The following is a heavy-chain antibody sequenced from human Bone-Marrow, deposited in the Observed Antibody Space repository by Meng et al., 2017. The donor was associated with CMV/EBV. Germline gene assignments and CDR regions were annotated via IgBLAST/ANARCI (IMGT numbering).Heavy chain of an antibody. V-gene: IGHV1-18*01. Sequence: ASVKVSCKASGYTFTSYGISWVRQAPGQGLEWMGWISAYNGNTNYAQKLQGRVTMTTDTSTSTAYMELNRLRSDDTAVYYCARNGGRTSSWYTPGGWFDPWGQGTLVTVSS. CDR2: ISAYNGNT. CDR3: ARNGGRTSSWYTPGGWFDP. D-gene: IGHD6-13*01. J-gene: IGHJ5*02. CDR1: GYTFTSYG.